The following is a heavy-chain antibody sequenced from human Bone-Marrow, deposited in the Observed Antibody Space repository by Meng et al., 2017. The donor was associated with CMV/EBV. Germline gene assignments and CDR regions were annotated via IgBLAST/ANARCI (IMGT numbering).Heavy chain of an antibody. Sequence: KVSCKASEDTFSRYVISWVRQAPGQGLEWMGGIRPILTRTDYAQKFQGRVTINADKITSTVYMELSNLRSEDTAVYYCVKWIFGMAIGNFAMDVWGQGTTVTVSS. D-gene: IGHD3-3*01. CDR3: VKWIFGMAIGNFAMDV. CDR2: IRPILTRT. CDR1: EDTFSRYV. V-gene: IGHV1-69*10. J-gene: IGHJ6*02.